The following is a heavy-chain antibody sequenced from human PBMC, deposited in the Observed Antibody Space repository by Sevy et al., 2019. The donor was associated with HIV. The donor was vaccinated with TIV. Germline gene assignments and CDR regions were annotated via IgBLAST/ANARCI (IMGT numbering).Heavy chain of an antibody. CDR1: GFTFSNFG. CDR3: AKDLAGPGRRYFDY. V-gene: IGHV3-30*02. CDR2: IRYDGSDK. J-gene: IGHJ4*02. D-gene: IGHD6-13*01. Sequence: GGSLRLSCTASGFTFSNFGMHWVRQVPGKGLEWVTFIRYDGSDKYYAASMKGRFTISRDDSKNTWYLQMDSLRAEDTAIYYCAKDLAGPGRRYFDYWGQGTLVTVSS.